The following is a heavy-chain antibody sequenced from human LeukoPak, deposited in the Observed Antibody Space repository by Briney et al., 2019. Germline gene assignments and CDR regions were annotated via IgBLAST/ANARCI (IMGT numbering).Heavy chain of an antibody. CDR2: IYYSGST. D-gene: IGHD2-15*01. V-gene: IGHV4-4*02. CDR3: ASLYCSGGSCYRFDY. Sequence: SGTLSLTCAVSGGSISSSNWWSWVCQHPGKGLEWIGYIYYSGSTYYNPSLKSRVTISVDTSKNQFSLKLSSVTAADTAVYYCASLYCSGGSCYRFDYWGQGTLVTVSS. CDR1: GGSISSSNW. J-gene: IGHJ4*02.